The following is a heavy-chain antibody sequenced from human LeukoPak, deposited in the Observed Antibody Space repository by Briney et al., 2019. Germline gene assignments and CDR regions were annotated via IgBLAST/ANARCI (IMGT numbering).Heavy chain of an antibody. J-gene: IGHJ3*02. Sequence: GSLRLSCAASGFTFSKVWMSWVRQAPGKGLEWVGRIKSKTDGGTIDYAAPVKGRFTISRDISMNTLYLQMNSLRPEDTAVYYCAGVKTGTTTLGAFDIWGQGTMVTVSS. D-gene: IGHD1-1*01. CDR2: IKSKTDGGTI. CDR1: GFTFSKVW. V-gene: IGHV3-15*01. CDR3: AGVKTGTTTLGAFDI.